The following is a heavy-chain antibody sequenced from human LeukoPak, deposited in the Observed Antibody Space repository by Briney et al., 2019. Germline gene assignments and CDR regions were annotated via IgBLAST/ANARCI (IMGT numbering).Heavy chain of an antibody. V-gene: IGHV1-69*02. CDR3: ARGDYVGINYYYYMDV. Sequence: SVKVSCKASGGTFSSYTISWVRQAPGQGLEWMGRIIPILGIANYAQKFQGRVTITADESTSTAYMELSSLRSEDTAVYYCARGDYVGINYYYYMDVWGKGTTVTVSS. D-gene: IGHD3-16*01. CDR1: GGTFSSYT. J-gene: IGHJ6*03. CDR2: IIPILGIA.